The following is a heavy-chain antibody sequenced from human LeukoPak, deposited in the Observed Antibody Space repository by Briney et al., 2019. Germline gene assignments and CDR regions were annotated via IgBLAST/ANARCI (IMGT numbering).Heavy chain of an antibody. CDR3: ARSPDILTGEKFDY. D-gene: IGHD3-9*01. CDR2: INPNSGGT. CDR1: GYTFTGYY. Sequence: ASVKVSCKASGYTFTGYYMHWVRQAPGQGLEWIGWINPNSGGTNYAQKFEARVTMNRDTSISTAYMELSRLRFDDTAVYYCARSPDILTGEKFDYWGQGTLVTVSS. J-gene: IGHJ4*02. V-gene: IGHV1-2*02.